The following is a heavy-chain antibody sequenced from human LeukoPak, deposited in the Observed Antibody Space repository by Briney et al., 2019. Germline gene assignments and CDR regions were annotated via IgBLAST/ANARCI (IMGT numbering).Heavy chain of an antibody. V-gene: IGHV3-30-3*01. D-gene: IGHD3-10*01. Sequence: GRSLRLSCAASGFTFSSYAMHWVRQAPGKGLEWVAVISYDGSNKYYADSVKGRFTISRDNSKNTLYLQMNSLRAEDTAVYYCARDRPSGSYYREYYFDSWGQGTLVTVSS. J-gene: IGHJ4*02. CDR2: ISYDGSNK. CDR3: ARDRPSGSYYREYYFDS. CDR1: GFTFSSYA.